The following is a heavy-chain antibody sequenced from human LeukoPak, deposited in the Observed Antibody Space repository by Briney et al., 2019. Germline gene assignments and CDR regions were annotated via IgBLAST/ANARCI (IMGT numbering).Heavy chain of an antibody. Sequence: GGSLRLSCAASGFIFSDYYMSWIRQAPGKGLEWVSYISSSGTTIYYADSVKGRSISRDNAKNSLYLQMNSLRGEDTAVYYCARGPRILWFGEPPVYMDVWGKGTTVTVSS. D-gene: IGHD3-10*01. CDR1: GFIFSDYY. CDR3: ARGPRILWFGEPPVYMDV. J-gene: IGHJ6*03. V-gene: IGHV3-11*04. CDR2: ISSSGTTI.